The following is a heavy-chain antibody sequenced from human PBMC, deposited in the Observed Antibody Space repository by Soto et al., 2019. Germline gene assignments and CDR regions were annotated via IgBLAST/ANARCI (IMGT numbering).Heavy chain of an antibody. V-gene: IGHV1-69*02. D-gene: IGHD3-10*01. J-gene: IGHJ5*02. CDR1: GGTFSSYT. CDR3: ARIHYYGSGSDAPGKLPFNWFDP. CDR2: IIPILGIA. Sequence: SVKVSCKASGGTFSSYTISWVRQAPGQGLEWMGRIIPILGIANYAQKFQGRVTITADKSTSTAYMELSSLRSEDTAVYYCARIHYYGSGSDAPGKLPFNWFDPWGQGTLVTVSS.